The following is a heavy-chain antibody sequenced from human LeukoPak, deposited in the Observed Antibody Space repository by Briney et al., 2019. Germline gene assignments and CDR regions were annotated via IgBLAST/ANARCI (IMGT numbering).Heavy chain of an antibody. V-gene: IGHV3-23*01. J-gene: IGHJ4*02. CDR1: GFTFNTYT. Sequence: PGGSLRLSCAASGFTFNTYTMNWVRQAPGKGLEWVSYISGSSGIIDYADSVKGRFTISRDNSKNTLYLQTSSLRAEDTAVYFCAKFSGSYKYYFDHWGQGTLVTVSS. CDR2: ISGSSGII. D-gene: IGHD1-26*01. CDR3: AKFSGSYKYYFDH.